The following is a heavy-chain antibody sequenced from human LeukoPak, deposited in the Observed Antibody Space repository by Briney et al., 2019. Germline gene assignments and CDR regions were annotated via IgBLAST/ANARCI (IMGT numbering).Heavy chain of an antibody. CDR1: GGSISSGGYS. CDR2: IHISGST. Sequence: SETLSLTCAVSGGSISSGGYSWSWIRQPPGKGLEWIGRIHISGSTNYNPSLKSRVTMSVDTSKNQFSLRLNSVTAADTGVYYCARDFGSFYSGNTYDIWGQGTMVTVSS. D-gene: IGHD1-26*01. V-gene: IGHV4-61*02. J-gene: IGHJ3*02. CDR3: ARDFGSFYSGNTYDI.